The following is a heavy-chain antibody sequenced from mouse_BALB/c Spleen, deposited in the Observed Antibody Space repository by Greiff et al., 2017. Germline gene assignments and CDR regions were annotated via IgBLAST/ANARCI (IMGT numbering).Heavy chain of an antibody. J-gene: IGHJ2*01. Sequence: VKLVESGPGLVAPSQSLSITCTVSGFSLTSYGVHWVRQPPGKGLEWLGVIWAGGSTNYNSALMSRLSISKDNSKSQVFLKMNSLQTDDTAMYYCARDLDSYGYPFDYWGQGTTLTVSS. CDR1: GFSLTSYG. V-gene: IGHV2-9*02. CDR3: ARDLDSYGYPFDY. D-gene: IGHD1-2*01. CDR2: IWAGGST.